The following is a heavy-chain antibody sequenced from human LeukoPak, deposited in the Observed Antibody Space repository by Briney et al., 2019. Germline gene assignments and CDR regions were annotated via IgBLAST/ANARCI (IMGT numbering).Heavy chain of an antibody. CDR2: FSYSGGT. J-gene: IGHJ4*02. CDR1: GGSITSGSIY. Sequence: PSETLSLTCSVSGGSITSGSIYWGWIRQPTGKGLEWIGSFSYSGGTYYNPSLKSRVTIFVESTKNQFALKLSSVTAADTAVYHCARETYYYDSSGSQQRGFDYCGQGTLVTVSS. V-gene: IGHV4-39*01. CDR3: ARETYYYDSSGSQQRGFDY. D-gene: IGHD3-22*01.